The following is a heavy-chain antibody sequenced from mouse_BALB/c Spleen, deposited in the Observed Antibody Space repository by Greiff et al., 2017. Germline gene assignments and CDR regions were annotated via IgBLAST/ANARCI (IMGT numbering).Heavy chain of an antibody. V-gene: IGHV5-4*02. D-gene: IGHD2-1*01. CDR1: GFTFSDYY. CDR2: ISDGGSYT. J-gene: IGHJ4*01. CDR3: ARDLMVTKSLGAMDY. Sequence: EVKVVESGGGLVKPGGSLKLSCAASGFTFSDYYMYWVRQTPEKRLEWVATISDGGSYTYYPDSVKGRFTISRDNAKNNLYLQMSSLKSEDTAMYYCARDLMVTKSLGAMDYWGQGTSVTVSS.